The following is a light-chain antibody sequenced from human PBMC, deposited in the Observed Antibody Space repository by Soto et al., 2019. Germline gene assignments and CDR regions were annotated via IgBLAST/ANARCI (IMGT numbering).Light chain of an antibody. J-gene: IGKJ5*01. Sequence: ELVLTQSPETRSTSPWHSLTLFYXXXQSVRSSYLAWYQQTPGQTPRLLIYAASSRATGIPDRFSGSGSGTDFSLTISRLEAEDFAVYYCQQYNNWPQITFGQGTRLEI. CDR2: AAS. CDR3: QQYNNWPQIT. V-gene: IGKV3-20*01. CDR1: QSVRSSY.